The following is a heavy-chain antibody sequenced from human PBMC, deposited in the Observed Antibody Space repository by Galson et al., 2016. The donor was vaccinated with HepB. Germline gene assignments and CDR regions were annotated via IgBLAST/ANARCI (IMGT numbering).Heavy chain of an antibody. CDR1: GFTFSSYW. Sequence: SLRLSCAASGFTFSSYWMNWVRQAPEKGLEWVANIKPDGSGKYYADSVKGRFTISRDNAKNSFYLQMNSLRAEDTAVYYGFGAQSSPWGQGTLVTVSS. CDR3: FGAQSSP. V-gene: IGHV3-7*02. J-gene: IGHJ5*02. CDR2: IKPDGSGK. D-gene: IGHD4/OR15-4a*01.